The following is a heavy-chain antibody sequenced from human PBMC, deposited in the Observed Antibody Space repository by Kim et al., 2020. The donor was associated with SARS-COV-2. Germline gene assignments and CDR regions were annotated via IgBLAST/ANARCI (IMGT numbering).Heavy chain of an antibody. V-gene: IGHV3-23*01. CDR2: ISGSGGST. CDR1: GFTFSSYA. Sequence: GGSLRLSCAASGFTFSSYAMSWVRQAPGKGLEWVSAISGSGGSTYYADSVKGRFTISRDNSKNTLYLQMNSLRAEDTAVYYCAKDPTGGNSEREPYHYYWGQGTLVTVSS. J-gene: IGHJ4*02. D-gene: IGHD2-21*02. CDR3: AKDPTGGNSEREPYHYY.